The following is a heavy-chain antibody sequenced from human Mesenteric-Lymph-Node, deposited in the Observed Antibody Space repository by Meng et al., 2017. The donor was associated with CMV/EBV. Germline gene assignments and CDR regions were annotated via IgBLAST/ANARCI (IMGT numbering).Heavy chain of an antibody. J-gene: IGHJ4*02. CDR3: ARARRDDILTGYPDY. V-gene: IGHV1-46*01. D-gene: IGHD3-9*01. CDR2: INPSDGSM. Sequence: SGYIFTNHYIHWVRQAPGQGFEWMGTINPSDGSMSYTQNFQGRLTMTRDTSTTTVYMDLRSLRSEDTATYYCARARRDDILTGYPDYWGQGFLVTVSS. CDR1: GYIFTNHY.